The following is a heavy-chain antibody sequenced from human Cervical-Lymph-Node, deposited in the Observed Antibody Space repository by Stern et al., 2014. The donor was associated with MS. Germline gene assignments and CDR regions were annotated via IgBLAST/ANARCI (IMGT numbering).Heavy chain of an antibody. D-gene: IGHD6-13*01. Sequence: VQLVQSGRGVVQPGRSLRLSCAASGFTFSTSAMHWVRQALGKGLEWVAVISYDGSNNYYAHSVKGRFTISRDNSKNTLFLQMSSLRPEDTAMYYCTRARGSTWHDALDIWGQGTMVTVSS. CDR3: TRARGSTWHDALDI. J-gene: IGHJ3*02. CDR1: GFTFSTSA. V-gene: IGHV3-30*15. CDR2: ISYDGSNN.